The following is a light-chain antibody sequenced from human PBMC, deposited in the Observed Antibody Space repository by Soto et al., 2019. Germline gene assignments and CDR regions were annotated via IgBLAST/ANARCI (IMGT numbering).Light chain of an antibody. J-gene: IGKJ2*01. V-gene: IGKV1-5*01. CDR3: QQYKTYTVYT. CDR2: DAS. CDR1: QDISSW. Sequence: DIQMTQSPSTLSASVGDRVTFTCRASQDISSWLAWYQHKPGRAPNLLIYDASSLERGVPSRFSGSGSGTEFTLTISGLQPDDFATYYCQQYKTYTVYTFGQGTKLEIK.